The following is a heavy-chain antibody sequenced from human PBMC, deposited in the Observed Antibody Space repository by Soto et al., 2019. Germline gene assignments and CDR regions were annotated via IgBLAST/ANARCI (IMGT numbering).Heavy chain of an antibody. CDR2: INAGNGNT. CDR1: GCTFTSYD. J-gene: IGHJ4*02. CDR3: ASGRLYYGSGSYWDY. D-gene: IGHD3-10*01. V-gene: IGHV1-3*01. Sequence: GASVKVSCKASGCTFTSYDINWVRQAPGQRLEWMGWINAGNGNTKYSQKFQGRVTITRDTSASTAYMELSSLRSEDTAVYYCASGRLYYGSGSYWDYWGQGTLVTVSS.